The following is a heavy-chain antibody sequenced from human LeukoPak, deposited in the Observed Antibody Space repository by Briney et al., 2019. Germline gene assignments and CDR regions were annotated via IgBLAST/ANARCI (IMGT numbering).Heavy chain of an antibody. D-gene: IGHD3-3*01. CDR3: ACLEKQWQVFGFDY. V-gene: IGHV4-39*01. J-gene: IGHJ4*02. Sequence: KPSETLSLTCTVSGGSISSTNYDWDWIRQPPGKGLEWTGSIYYGGSTDYNPSLKSRVTISADTSKNQFSLKLNSVTAADSAVYFFACLEKQWQVFGFDYWGQGSLVTVSS. CDR1: GGSISSTNYD. CDR2: IYYGGST.